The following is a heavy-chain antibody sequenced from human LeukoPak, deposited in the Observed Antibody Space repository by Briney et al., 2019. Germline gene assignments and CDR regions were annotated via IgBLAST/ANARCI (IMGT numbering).Heavy chain of an antibody. CDR3: ARGPSYRLTTVDY. CDR2: TFHSGST. Sequence: ASETLSLTCTVSGGSISSGGYSWNWIRQPPGKGLEWIGYTFHSGSTYYNPSLKSRVTISVDRSKNQFSLKLNSVTAADTAVYYCARGPSYRLTTVDYWGQGTLVTVSS. CDR1: GGSISSGGYS. J-gene: IGHJ4*02. V-gene: IGHV4-30-2*01. D-gene: IGHD4-17*01.